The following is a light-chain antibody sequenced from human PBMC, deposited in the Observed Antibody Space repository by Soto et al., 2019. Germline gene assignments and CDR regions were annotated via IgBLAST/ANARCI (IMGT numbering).Light chain of an antibody. J-gene: IGKJ4*01. Sequence: IVLTQSPGTLSLSPVERATLSCRASQSVRSSYLAWYQQKPGQAPRLLIYGASSRATGIPDRFSGSGSGTDFTLTSSRLEPEDLAVDYCHQHDSSPLTFGGGTKVDIK. CDR3: HQHDSSPLT. CDR2: GAS. V-gene: IGKV3-20*01. CDR1: QSVRSSY.